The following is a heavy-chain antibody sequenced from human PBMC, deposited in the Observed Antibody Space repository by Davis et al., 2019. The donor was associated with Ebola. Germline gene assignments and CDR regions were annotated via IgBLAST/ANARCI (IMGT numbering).Heavy chain of an antibody. V-gene: IGHV1-69*13. J-gene: IGHJ5*02. CDR2: IIPIFGTA. CDR1: GGTFSSYA. CDR3: ARGREMANRNWFDP. Sequence: SVKVSCKASGGTFSSYAVSWVRQAPGQGLEWMGGIIPIFGTANYAQKFQGRVTITADESTSTAYMELSSLRSEDTAVYYCARGREMANRNWFDPWGQGTLVTVSS. D-gene: IGHD5-24*01.